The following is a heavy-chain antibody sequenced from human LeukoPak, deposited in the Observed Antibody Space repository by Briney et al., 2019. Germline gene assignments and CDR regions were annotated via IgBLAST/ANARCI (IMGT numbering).Heavy chain of an antibody. CDR3: SRLLHYFDSDH. V-gene: IGHV4-39*01. D-gene: IGHD3-9*01. CDR1: GGSISSSSDY. CDR2: IYYSGST. Sequence: PSETLSLTCTVSGGSISSSSDYWGWIRQAPGKGLEWIGSIYYSGSTYHNPSLKSRITISVDTSTNQFSLKLSSATAADTAVYYCSRLLHYFDSDHWGQGTLVTVSS. J-gene: IGHJ5*02.